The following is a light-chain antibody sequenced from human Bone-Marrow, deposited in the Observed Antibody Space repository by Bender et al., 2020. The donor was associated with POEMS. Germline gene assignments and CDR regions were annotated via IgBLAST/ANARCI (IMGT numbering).Light chain of an antibody. CDR3: SSYTSSSTLV. Sequence: QSALTQPASVSGSPGQSITISCTGTSSDVGGSDFVSWYLQYPGKAPKLLIYEVRKRPSGVPDRFSGSKSGNTASLTISGLQAEDEADYYCSSYTSSSTLVFGGGTKLTVL. V-gene: IGLV2-14*01. CDR2: EVR. J-gene: IGLJ2*01. CDR1: SSDVGGSDF.